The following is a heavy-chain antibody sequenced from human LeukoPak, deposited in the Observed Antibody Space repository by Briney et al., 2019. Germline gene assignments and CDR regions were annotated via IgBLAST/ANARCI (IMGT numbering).Heavy chain of an antibody. CDR2: INSDGSST. V-gene: IGHV3-74*01. J-gene: IGHJ4*02. Sequence: PGRSLRLSCAASGFTFSSYWMHWVRQAPGKGLVWVSRINSDGSSTSYADSVKGRFTISRDNAKNTLYLQMNSLRAEDTAVYYCATDIATAALDYWGQGTLVTVSS. CDR1: GFTFSSYW. CDR3: ATDIATAALDY. D-gene: IGHD5-18*01.